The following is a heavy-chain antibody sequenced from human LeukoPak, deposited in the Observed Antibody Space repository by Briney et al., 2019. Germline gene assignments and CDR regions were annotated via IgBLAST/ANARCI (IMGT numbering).Heavy chain of an antibody. V-gene: IGHV1-8*03. CDR3: ARGLSWFGDLLYAGDIDY. D-gene: IGHD3-10*01. CDR1: GYTFTSYD. CDR2: MNPNSGNT. J-gene: IGHJ4*02. Sequence: ASVKVSCKASGYTFTSYDINWVRQATGQGLEWMGWMNPNSGNTGYAQKFQGRVTITRNTSISTAYMELSSLRSEDTAVYYCARGLSWFGDLLYAGDIDYWGQGTLVTVSS.